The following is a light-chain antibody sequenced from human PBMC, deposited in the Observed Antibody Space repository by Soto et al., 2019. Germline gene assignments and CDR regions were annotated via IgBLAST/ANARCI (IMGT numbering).Light chain of an antibody. Sequence: IVLTKSTGTLSLSQGERVTLACRASQSVDNNYLAWYQQRPGQAPRLLIYGASSRATGTPDRFSGSGSGTDFTLTISRLEPEDFAVYYCQQYGSSTYTFGQGTKVDIK. CDR1: QSVDNNY. CDR3: QQYGSSTYT. V-gene: IGKV3-20*01. CDR2: GAS. J-gene: IGKJ2*01.